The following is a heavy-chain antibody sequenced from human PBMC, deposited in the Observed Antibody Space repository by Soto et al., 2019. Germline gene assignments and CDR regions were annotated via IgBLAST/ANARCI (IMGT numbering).Heavy chain of an antibody. V-gene: IGHV3-30-3*01. CDR1: GFTFSSYA. CDR2: ISYDGSNK. Sequence: GGSLRLSCAASGFTFSSYAMHWVRQAPGKGLEWVAVISYDGSNKYYADSVKGRFTISRDNSKNTLYLQMNSLRAEDTAVYYCARGDVVGGNNYYYCYGMDVWGQGTTVTVSS. CDR3: ARGDVVGGNNYYYCYGMDV. J-gene: IGHJ6*02. D-gene: IGHD2-21*01.